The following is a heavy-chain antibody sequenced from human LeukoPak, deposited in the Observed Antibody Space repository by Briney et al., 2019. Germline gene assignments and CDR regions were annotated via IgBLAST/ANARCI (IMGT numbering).Heavy chain of an antibody. CDR3: ANTPTVDAPVDI. V-gene: IGHV3-23*01. CDR1: GFTFNSYA. J-gene: IGHJ3*02. D-gene: IGHD2-15*01. Sequence: GGSLRLSCAACGFTFNSYAMNCVPPAPGKGLEWVSGIGYTGDSTFHPDSVNGRFTASRDSSRITVFLHMISLRAEHSALYYCANTPTVDAPVDILGQGTMVTVSS. CDR2: IGYTGDST.